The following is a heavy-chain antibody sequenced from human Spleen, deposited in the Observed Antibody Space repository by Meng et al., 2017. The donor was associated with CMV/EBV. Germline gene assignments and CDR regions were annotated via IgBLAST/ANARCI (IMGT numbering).Heavy chain of an antibody. CDR2: IRYDGST. CDR3: ARACRQVTNCYLDA. V-gene: IGHV3-53*01. Sequence: ASGFTVTTNYMTWVRQAPGKGLEWLSFIRYDGSTSYTDSVRGRFTISRDSSKNTVYLQMNSLRAEDTAVYYCARACRQVTNCYLDAWGQGILVTVSS. J-gene: IGHJ4*02. CDR1: GFTVTTNY. D-gene: IGHD7-27*01.